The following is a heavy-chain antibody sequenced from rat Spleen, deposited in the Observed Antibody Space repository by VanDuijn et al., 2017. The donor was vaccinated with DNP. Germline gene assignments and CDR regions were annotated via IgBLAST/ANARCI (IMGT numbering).Heavy chain of an antibody. V-gene: IGHV5S10*01. CDR1: GFTFSDYN. CDR2: ISTSGGRT. CDR3: AKNSGYYFDY. J-gene: IGHJ2*01. D-gene: IGHD4-3*01. Sequence: EVQLVESGGGLVQPGRSLKLSCAASGFTFSDYNMAWVRQAPKKGLEWVATISTSGGRTYYRDSVKGRFTVSRDNAKSTLYLQMNSLKSEDTATYCCAKNSGYYFDYWGQGVMVTVSS.